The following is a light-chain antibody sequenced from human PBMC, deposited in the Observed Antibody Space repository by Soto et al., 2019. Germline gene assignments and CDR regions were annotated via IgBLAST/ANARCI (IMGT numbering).Light chain of an antibody. J-gene: IGKJ1*01. CDR1: QSISTNH. Sequence: EIVLTQSPGTLSLSPGESATLSCRASQSISTNHLAWYQQKPGQAPRLLIYGASSRATGIPDRFSGSGSGTDFTLTISRLEPEDSAIYYCQQYVSWTFGQGTKVEIK. CDR2: GAS. CDR3: QQYVSWT. V-gene: IGKV3-20*01.